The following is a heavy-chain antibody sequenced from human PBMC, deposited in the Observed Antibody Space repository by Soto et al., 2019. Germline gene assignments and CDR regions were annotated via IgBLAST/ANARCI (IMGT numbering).Heavy chain of an antibody. J-gene: IGHJ4*02. CDR3: AKDGVRRVPGIAVAGLKYYFDY. D-gene: IGHD6-19*01. Sequence: GGSLRLSCAASGFTFSSYGMHWVRRAPGKGLEWVAVISYDGSNKYYADSVKGRFTISRDNSKNTLYLQMNSLRAEDTAVYYCAKDGVRRVPGIAVAGLKYYFDYWGQGTLVTVSS. V-gene: IGHV3-30*18. CDR2: ISYDGSNK. CDR1: GFTFSSYG.